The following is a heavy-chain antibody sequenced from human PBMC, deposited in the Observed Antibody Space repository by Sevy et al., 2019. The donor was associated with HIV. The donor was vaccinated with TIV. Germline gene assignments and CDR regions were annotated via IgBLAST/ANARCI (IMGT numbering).Heavy chain of an antibody. J-gene: IGHJ4*02. V-gene: IGHV3-30*04. Sequence: GGSLRLSCAASGFTFSSYAIHWVRQAPGKGQEWVAVISYDGSKKYYADSVKGRFTISRDNSKNTLYLQMNSLRVEDTAVYYCARDRSSSWINYYFDYWGQGTLVTVSS. CDR2: ISYDGSKK. CDR1: GFTFSSYA. CDR3: ARDRSSSWINYYFDY. D-gene: IGHD2-2*01.